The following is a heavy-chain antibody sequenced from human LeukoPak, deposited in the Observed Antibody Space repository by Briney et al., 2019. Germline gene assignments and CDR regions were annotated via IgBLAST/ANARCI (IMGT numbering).Heavy chain of an antibody. CDR1: GFTFRSYG. CDR2: IRYDGNNK. V-gene: IGHV3-30*02. J-gene: IGHJ4*02. D-gene: IGHD3-10*01. CDR3: AKGPPVYGSGSSFDY. Sequence: GGSLRLSCAASGFTFRSYGMHWVRQAPGKGLEWVAFIRYDGNNKYYADSVKGRFTISRDNSKNTLYLQMNSLRAEDTAVYYCAKGPPVYGSGSSFDYWGQGTLVTVSS.